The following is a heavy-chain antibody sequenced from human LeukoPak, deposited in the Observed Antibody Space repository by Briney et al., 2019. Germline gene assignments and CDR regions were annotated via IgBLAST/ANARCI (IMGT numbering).Heavy chain of an antibody. V-gene: IGHV3-30*02. Sequence: PAGSLRLSCAASAFTFSTYAMHWDRQAPGKGLEWVAFIRYDGGNKYYADSVTGRLTISRDNSKNTLYLQMNSLRPEDTAVYYCAKDGPRRDGYNDHWGQGTLVTVSS. CDR2: IRYDGGNK. D-gene: IGHD5-24*01. CDR1: AFTFSTYA. J-gene: IGHJ4*02. CDR3: AKDGPRRDGYNDH.